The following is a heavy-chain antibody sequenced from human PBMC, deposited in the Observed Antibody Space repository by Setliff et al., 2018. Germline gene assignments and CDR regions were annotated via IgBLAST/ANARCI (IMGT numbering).Heavy chain of an antibody. V-gene: IGHV3-33*06. D-gene: IGHD6-19*01. CDR3: AKAGSGWYGLGDY. CDR2: IWYDGSNK. Sequence: LSCAASGFTFSSYGMHWVRQAPGKGLEWVAVIWYDGSNKYYADSVKGRFTISRDNSKNTLYLQMNSLRAEDTAVYYCAKAGSGWYGLGDYWGQGTLVTVSS. J-gene: IGHJ4*02. CDR1: GFTFSSYG.